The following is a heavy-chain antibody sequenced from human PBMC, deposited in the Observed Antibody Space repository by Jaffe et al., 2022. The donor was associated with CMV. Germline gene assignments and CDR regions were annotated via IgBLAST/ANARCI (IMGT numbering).Heavy chain of an antibody. D-gene: IGHD6-19*01. V-gene: IGHV3-43*01. CDR2: ISWDGGST. CDR1: GFTFDDYT. Sequence: EVQLVESGGVVVQPGGSLRLSCAASGFTFDDYTMHWVRQAPGKGLEWVSLISWDGGSTYYADSVKGRFTISRDNSKNSLYLQMNSLRTEDTALYYCAKDTIAVADHYYMDVWGKGTTVTVSS. J-gene: IGHJ6*03. CDR3: AKDTIAVADHYYMDV.